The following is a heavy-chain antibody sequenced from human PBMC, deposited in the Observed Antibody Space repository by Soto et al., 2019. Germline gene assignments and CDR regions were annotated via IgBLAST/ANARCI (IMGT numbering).Heavy chain of an antibody. D-gene: IGHD3-9*01. Sequence: SETLSLTCTVSGGSISSYYRSCLRQHPGKGLEWIVNIYYSRSTNYNPSLKSRVNISVDTSKNQFSLKLSSVTAADTAVYFCARADYEILTGSYAMDVWGQGTTVTVSS. V-gene: IGHV4-59*01. CDR3: ARADYEILTGSYAMDV. CDR2: IYYSRST. J-gene: IGHJ6*02. CDR1: GGSISSYY.